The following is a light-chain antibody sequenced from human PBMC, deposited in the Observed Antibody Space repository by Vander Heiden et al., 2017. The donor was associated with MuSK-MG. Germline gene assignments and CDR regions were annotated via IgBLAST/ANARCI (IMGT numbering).Light chain of an antibody. CDR1: TLGDEH. CDR2: KDS. Sequence: SYEPTQPPSVAVSPGRTASTTCNGDTLGDEHACWYQPETGQSPVLVLYKDSKRPSGMPERFSGSNAGNTATLTISETQAMAEADYYCQTWDSSTDVVFGGGTKLTVL. V-gene: IGLV3-1*01. CDR3: QTWDSSTDVV. J-gene: IGLJ2*01.